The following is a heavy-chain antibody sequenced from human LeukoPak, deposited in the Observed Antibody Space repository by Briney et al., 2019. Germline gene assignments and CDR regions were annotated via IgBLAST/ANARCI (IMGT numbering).Heavy chain of an antibody. CDR2: ISADNGNT. CDR1: GYAFINYG. CDR3: ARDRRGTSWFVY. Sequence: ASVKVSCKASGYAFINYGISWVRQAPGQGLEWMGWISADNGNTNYAQQLQGRVTITTDTSTNTAYMELRSLRSDDTAVYYCARDRRGTSWFVYWGQGTLVTVSS. V-gene: IGHV1-18*01. D-gene: IGHD2-2*01. J-gene: IGHJ5*01.